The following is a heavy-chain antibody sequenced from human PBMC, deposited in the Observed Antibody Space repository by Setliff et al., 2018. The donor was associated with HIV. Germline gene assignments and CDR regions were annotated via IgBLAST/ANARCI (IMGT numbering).Heavy chain of an antibody. J-gene: IGHJ5*01. Sequence: SETLSLTCAVYGGSFSGYYWSWIRQPPGKGLEWIGEINHSGSITHNPSLKSQLNMSVDTSKNQVSLKLTSVTAADTAVYFCARESSSSGLAEWFDSWGQGTLVTVSS. CDR2: INHSGSI. CDR1: GGSFSGYY. V-gene: IGHV4-34*01. CDR3: ARESSSSGLAEWFDS. D-gene: IGHD6-6*01.